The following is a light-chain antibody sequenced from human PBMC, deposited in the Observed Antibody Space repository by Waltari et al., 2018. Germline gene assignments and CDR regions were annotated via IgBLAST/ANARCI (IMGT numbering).Light chain of an antibody. J-gene: IGKJ4*01. CDR1: QSGSSN. V-gene: IGKV3-15*01. CDR3: QQYDNWPPLT. CDR2: GAS. Sequence: EIVMTQSPATLPVSPGERATLSCRASQSGSSNLAWYQQKPGQAPRLLVYGASTRATGIPARVSGSGSGTEFTRTISSLESEDFATYYCQQYDNWPPLTFGGGTKVEIK.